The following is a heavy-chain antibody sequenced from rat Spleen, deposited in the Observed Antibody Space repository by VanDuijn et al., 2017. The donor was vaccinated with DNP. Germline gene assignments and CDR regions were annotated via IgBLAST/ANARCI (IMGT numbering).Heavy chain of an antibody. CDR2: VSPSGGIT. J-gene: IGHJ4*01. CDR1: KFTFSNYD. V-gene: IGHV5-25*01. CDR3: AREGVRYYAMDA. D-gene: IGHD4-3*01. Sequence: EVQLVESGGGLVQPGRSLKLSCAASKFTFSNYDMAWVRQAPTKGLEWVAAVSPSGGITYYRDSVKGRFTVSRDNAKSTLYLQMDSLRSEDTATYFCAREGVRYYAMDAWGQGTSVTVSS.